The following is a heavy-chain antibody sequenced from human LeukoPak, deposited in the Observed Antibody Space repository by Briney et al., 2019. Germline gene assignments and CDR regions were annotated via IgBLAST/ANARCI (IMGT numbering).Heavy chain of an antibody. V-gene: IGHV3-9*01. J-gene: IGHJ4*02. D-gene: IGHD1-26*01. CDR1: GFTFDDYA. Sequence: TGGSLRLSCAASGFTFDDYAMHWVRQAPGKGLEWVSGISWNSGSIGYADSVKGRFTISRDNAKNSLYLQMNSLRAEDTALYYCAKARAASGSYYGFDYWGRGTLVTVSS. CDR3: AKARAASGSYYGFDY. CDR2: ISWNSGSI.